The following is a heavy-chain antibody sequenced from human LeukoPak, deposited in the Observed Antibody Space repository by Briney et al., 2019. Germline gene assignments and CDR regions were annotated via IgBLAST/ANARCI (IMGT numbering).Heavy chain of an antibody. CDR1: GFTFSSYG. CDR3: VKDLSGTWSFDY. J-gene: IGHJ4*02. Sequence: GRSLRLSCAASGFTFSSYGMHWVRQAPGKGLEYVSSISSNEYDTYYADSVKGRFTISRDNSKNTLFLQMSSLRAEDTAVYYCVKDLSGTWSFDYWGQGTLVTVSS. V-gene: IGHV3-64D*06. CDR2: ISSNEYDT. D-gene: IGHD1-26*01.